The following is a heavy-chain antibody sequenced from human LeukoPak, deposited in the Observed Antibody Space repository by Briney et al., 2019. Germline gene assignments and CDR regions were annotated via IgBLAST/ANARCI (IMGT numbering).Heavy chain of an antibody. CDR1: GFTFNSYA. CDR3: ARDAESYGSGSYYPY. CDR2: ISYDGSNK. D-gene: IGHD3-10*01. Sequence: GRSLRLSCAASGFTFNSYAMHWVRQAPGKGLEWVAVISYDGSNKYYADSVKGRFTISRDNSKNTLFLQMNSLRAEDTAVYYCARDAESYGSGSYYPYWGQGTLVTVSS. V-gene: IGHV3-30*04. J-gene: IGHJ4*02.